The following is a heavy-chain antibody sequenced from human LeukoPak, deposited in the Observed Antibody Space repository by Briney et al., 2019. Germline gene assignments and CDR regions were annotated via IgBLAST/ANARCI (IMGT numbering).Heavy chain of an antibody. CDR2: INHSGST. Sequence: PSETLSLTCAVYGGSFSGYYRSWIRQPPGKGLEWIGEINHSGSTNYNPSLKSRVTISVDTSKNQFSLKLSSVTAADTAVYYCARTKNRVTMVRGVIIISRQHYFDYWGQGTLVTVSS. D-gene: IGHD3-10*01. V-gene: IGHV4-34*01. CDR1: GGSFSGYY. CDR3: ARTKNRVTMVRGVIIISRQHYFDY. J-gene: IGHJ4*02.